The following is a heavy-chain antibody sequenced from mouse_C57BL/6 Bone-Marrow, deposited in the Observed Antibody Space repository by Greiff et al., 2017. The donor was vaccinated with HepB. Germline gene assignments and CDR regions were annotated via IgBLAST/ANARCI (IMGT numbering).Heavy chain of an antibody. D-gene: IGHD2-4*01. J-gene: IGHJ4*01. V-gene: IGHV5-17*02. CDR1: GFTFSSFG. CDR2: INSGSSTI. CDR3: TRFYDYDNAMDY. Sequence: EVQRVESGGGLVQPGGSRKLSCAASGFTFSSFGMHWVRQAPEKGLEWVAYINSGSSTIYYADTVKGRFTVSRDNPKNILFLQMTSLRSEDTAMYYCTRFYDYDNAMDYWCQGTSVTVSS.